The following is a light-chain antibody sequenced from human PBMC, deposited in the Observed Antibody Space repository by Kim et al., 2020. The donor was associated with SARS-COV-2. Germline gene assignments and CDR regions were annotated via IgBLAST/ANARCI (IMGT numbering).Light chain of an antibody. Sequence: GQRVTTSGAGSTPTIGANTVTWYQHLQGTAPKLLFYGHNQWPSGVPDRFSGSKSGTSASLAISGLQSEDEADYFCAARDDSLNGYVFGTGTKVTVL. J-gene: IGLJ1*01. CDR2: GHN. V-gene: IGLV1-44*01. CDR3: AARDDSLNGYV. CDR1: TPTIGANT.